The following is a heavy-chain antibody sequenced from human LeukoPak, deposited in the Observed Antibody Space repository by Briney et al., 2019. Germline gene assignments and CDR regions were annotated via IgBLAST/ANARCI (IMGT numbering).Heavy chain of an antibody. V-gene: IGHV4-59*01. CDR2: IYYSGST. D-gene: IGHD1-26*01. Sequence: SETLSLTCTVSGGSISSYYWSWIRQPPGKGLEWIGYIYYSGSTNYNPSLKSRVTISVDTSKNQFSLKLSSVTAADTAVYYCARDTSYGGAFDIWGQGTMVTVSS. CDR3: ARDTSYGGAFDI. J-gene: IGHJ3*02. CDR1: GGSISSYY.